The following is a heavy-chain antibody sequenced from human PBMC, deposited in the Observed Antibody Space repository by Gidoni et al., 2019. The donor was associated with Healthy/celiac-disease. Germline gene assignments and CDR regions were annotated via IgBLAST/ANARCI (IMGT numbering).Heavy chain of an antibody. CDR3: AREGSSEYYYYGMDV. V-gene: IGHV3-48*01. CDR1: GFTFSSYS. CDR2: ISSSSSTI. D-gene: IGHD6-6*01. J-gene: IGHJ6*02. Sequence: EVQLVESGGGLVQPGGSRGLSCAASGFTFSSYSMNWVRQAPGKGLEWVSYISSSSSTIYYADSVKGRFTISRDNAKNSLYLQMNSLRAEDTAVYYCAREGSSEYYYYGMDVWGQGTTVTVSS.